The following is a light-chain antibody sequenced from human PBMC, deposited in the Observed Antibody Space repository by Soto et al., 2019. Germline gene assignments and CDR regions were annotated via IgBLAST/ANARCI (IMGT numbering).Light chain of an antibody. CDR3: QQHANLPLT. CDR2: DAS. V-gene: IGKV1-33*01. Sequence: DIQMTQSPSSLSASVGDRVTITCQASQDINNYLNWYQQKPGKAPKLLIYDASNLEAGVPSRFTGSGSATYFTFTISSLRPEDIATYYCQQHANLPLTFGGGTQVEIQ. J-gene: IGKJ4*01. CDR1: QDINNY.